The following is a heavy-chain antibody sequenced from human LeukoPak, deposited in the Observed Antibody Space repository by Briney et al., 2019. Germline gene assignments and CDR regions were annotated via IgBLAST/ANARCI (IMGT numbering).Heavy chain of an antibody. D-gene: IGHD3-9*01. CDR1: GFTFSDYY. V-gene: IGHV3-11*06. J-gene: IGHJ4*02. Sequence: GGSLRLSCAASGFTFSDYYMSWIRQAPGKGLEWVSYISSSSSYIYYADSVKGRFTVSRDNAKNSLYLQMNSLRAEDTAVYYCARGGSYDILTGKTFDYWGQGTLVTVSS. CDR2: ISSSSSYI. CDR3: ARGGSYDILTGKTFDY.